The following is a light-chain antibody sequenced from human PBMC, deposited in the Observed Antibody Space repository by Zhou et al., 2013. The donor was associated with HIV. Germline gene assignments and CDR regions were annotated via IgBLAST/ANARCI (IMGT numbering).Light chain of an antibody. CDR1: QSVSIY. CDR3: QQRSDWPLT. J-gene: IGKJ4*01. V-gene: IGKV3-11*01. CDR2: DVS. Sequence: EIVLTQSPATLSLSPGERATLSCRASQSVSIYLAWYQQKPGQAPRLLIYDVSNRATGIPARFSGSGSGTDFTLTISSLEPEDFAVYYCQQRSDWPLTFGGGTKVEIK.